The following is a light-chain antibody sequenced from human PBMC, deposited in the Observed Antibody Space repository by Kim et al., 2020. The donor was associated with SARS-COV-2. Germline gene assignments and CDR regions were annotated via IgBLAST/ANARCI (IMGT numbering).Light chain of an antibody. J-gene: IGLJ3*02. CDR2: GNS. CDR1: SSNIGRNA. CDR3: ATWDDGLNGLL. V-gene: IGLV1-44*01. Sequence: GQRVTISCSGSSSNIGRNAVNWYQQLPGAAPKLLIYGNSQRPSGVPGRFSGSKSGTSASLAIYGLQAEDESDYYCATWDDGLNGLLFGGGTQLTVL.